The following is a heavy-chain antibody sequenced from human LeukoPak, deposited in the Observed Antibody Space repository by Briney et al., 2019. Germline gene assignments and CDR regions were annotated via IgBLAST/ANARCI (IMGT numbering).Heavy chain of an antibody. J-gene: IGHJ4*02. D-gene: IGHD1-26*01. CDR3: AKIPPGTIVGATTGFDY. CDR1: GFTFSSYG. CDR2: IRYDGSNK. V-gene: IGHV3-30*02. Sequence: GGSLRLSCAASGFTFSSYGMHWVRQAPGKGLEWVAFIRYDGSNKYYADSVKGRFTISRDNSKNTLYLQMNSLRAEDTAVYYCAKIPPGTIVGATTGFDYWGQGTLVTVSS.